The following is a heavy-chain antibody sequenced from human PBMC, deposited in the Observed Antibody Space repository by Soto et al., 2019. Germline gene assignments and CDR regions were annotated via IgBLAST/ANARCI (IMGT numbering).Heavy chain of an antibody. Sequence: QLVQSGAEVKKPGASVRVSCKTSGPTFIAYYIHWVRQAPGQGPEWMGWIDPKSGGTTYEQKFLGRVTMTRDTSILKAYMDLNRLTSDDTAVYYCARVSVDVPEWGQGTLITVSS. V-gene: IGHV1-2*02. CDR1: GPTFIAYY. D-gene: IGHD5-12*01. J-gene: IGHJ4*02. CDR2: IDPKSGGT. CDR3: ARVSVDVPE.